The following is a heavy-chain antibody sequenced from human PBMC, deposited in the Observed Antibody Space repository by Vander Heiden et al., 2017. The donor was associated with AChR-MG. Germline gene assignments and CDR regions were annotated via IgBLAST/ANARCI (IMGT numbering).Heavy chain of an antibody. V-gene: IGHV4-34*01. CDR1: GGPFSGNY. J-gene: IGHJ4*02. D-gene: IGHD3-22*01. Sequence: QVPLHQLGAGLLKPSAALSRTCAVAGGPFSGNYWSWIRQPPGKGLEWIGEINHSGSTNYNPSLKSRVTISVDTSKNQFSLKLSSVTAADTAVYYCARDDDSSGYYFDYWGQGTLVTVSS. CDR3: ARDDDSSGYYFDY. CDR2: INHSGST.